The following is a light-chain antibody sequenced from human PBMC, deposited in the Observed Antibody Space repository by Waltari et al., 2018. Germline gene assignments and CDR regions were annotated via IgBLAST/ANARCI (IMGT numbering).Light chain of an antibody. CDR1: ALPTKY. CDR3: HSLNSVGNGDV. CDR2: EDI. J-gene: IGLJ1*01. Sequence: SNELTQPPSVSVSPGQTARITCSGDALPTKYASWYQQKSGQAPVLVIYEDITRPSGSLERFSGYSSGTVATLTSSGAQVEDEADYYCHSLNSVGNGDVFGTGTKFTVL. V-gene: IGLV3-10*01.